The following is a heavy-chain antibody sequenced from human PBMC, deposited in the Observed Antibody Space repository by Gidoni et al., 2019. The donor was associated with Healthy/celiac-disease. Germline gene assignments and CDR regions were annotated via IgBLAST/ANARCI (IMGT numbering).Heavy chain of an antibody. CDR2: INHSVST. J-gene: IGHJ5*02. Sequence: QVQLQQWGAGLLKPSETLSLTCAVSGGSFSGYYWSWIRQPPGKGLEWIGEINHSVSTNYNPSLKSRFTISVDTSKNQFSLKLSSVTAADTAVYYCARQKLVVIREVYWFDPWGQGTLVTVSS. CDR1: GGSFSGYY. D-gene: IGHD3-22*01. V-gene: IGHV4-34*01. CDR3: ARQKLVVIREVYWFDP.